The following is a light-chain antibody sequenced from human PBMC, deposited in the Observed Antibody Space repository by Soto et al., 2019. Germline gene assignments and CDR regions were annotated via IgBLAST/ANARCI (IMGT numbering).Light chain of an antibody. CDR1: SSDIGGYNF. J-gene: IGLJ1*01. CDR3: NSYRTVSTYV. V-gene: IGLV2-14*01. CDR2: DVG. Sequence: QSALTQPASVSGSPRQSITIACTGTSSDIGGYNFVSWYQQHPGKAPKLLIYDVGNRPSGVSNRFSGSKSGNTASLTISGLQAEDEAHYYCNSYRTVSTYVFGTGTKVTVL.